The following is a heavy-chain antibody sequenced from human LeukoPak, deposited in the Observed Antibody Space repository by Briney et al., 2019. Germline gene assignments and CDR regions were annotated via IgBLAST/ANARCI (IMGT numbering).Heavy chain of an antibody. D-gene: IGHD3-3*01. Sequence: PGGSLRLSCAASGFTFSNYWMHWVRQAPGKGLVWVSRINSDGSSTSYADSVKGRFTISRDNAMNTLYLQMNSLRAEDTAVYYCARVQEINDFWSGYYYYYGMDVWGQGTTVTVSS. CDR1: GFTFSNYW. CDR2: INSDGSST. J-gene: IGHJ6*02. CDR3: ARVQEINDFWSGYYYYYGMDV. V-gene: IGHV3-74*01.